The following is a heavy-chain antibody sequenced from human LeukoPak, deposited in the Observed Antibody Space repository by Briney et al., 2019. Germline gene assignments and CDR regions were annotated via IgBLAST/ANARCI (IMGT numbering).Heavy chain of an antibody. CDR1: GFTFSNYG. D-gene: IGHD1-26*01. V-gene: IGHV3-30*02. Sequence: PGGSLRLSCAASGFTFSNYGMHWVRQAPGKGLEWVACIWGDGSNKYYGDSVKGRFTISRDNSKNTLYLQMNSLRAEDTAVYYCAKEFWVGATRKLDQWGQGTLVTVSS. CDR3: AKEFWVGATRKLDQ. J-gene: IGHJ4*02. CDR2: IWGDGSNK.